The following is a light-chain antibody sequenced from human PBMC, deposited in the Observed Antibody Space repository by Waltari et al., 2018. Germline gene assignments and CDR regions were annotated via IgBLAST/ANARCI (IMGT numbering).Light chain of an antibody. CDR3: HQYYSSPRT. CDR2: WAS. Sequence: DIVMIQSPDSLAVSLGERATINCKSSQSVFYSSNNKNDLAWYQQKPGQPPKLLIYWASTRESGVPDRFSGSGSGTDFTLTISSLQAEDVAVYYCHQYYSSPRTFGQGTKVAIK. V-gene: IGKV4-1*01. CDR1: QSVFYSSNNKND. J-gene: IGKJ1*01.